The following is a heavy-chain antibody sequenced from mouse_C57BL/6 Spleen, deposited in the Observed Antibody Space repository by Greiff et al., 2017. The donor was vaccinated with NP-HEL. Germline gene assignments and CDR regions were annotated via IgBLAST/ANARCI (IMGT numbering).Heavy chain of an antibody. CDR3: ALNTVGYYGSSYPFAY. Sequence: QVQLQQPGAELVKPGASVKVSCKASGYTFTSYWMHWVKQRPGQGLEWIGRIHPSDSDTNYNQKFKGKATLTVDKSSSTAYMQLSSLTSEDSAVYYCALNTVGYYGSSYPFAYWGLGTLVTVSA. V-gene: IGHV1-74*01. J-gene: IGHJ3*01. CDR2: IHPSDSDT. CDR1: GYTFTSYW. D-gene: IGHD1-1*01.